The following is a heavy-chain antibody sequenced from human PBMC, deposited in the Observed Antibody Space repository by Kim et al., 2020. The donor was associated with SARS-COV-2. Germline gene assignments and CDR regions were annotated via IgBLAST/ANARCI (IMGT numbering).Heavy chain of an antibody. Sequence: ASVKVSCKASGYTFTSYGISWVRQAPGQGLEWMGWISTYNGNTKYEQKLQGRVTMTTDTSTSTVYMELRSLISDDSAVYYCARNYYDSSGYYWFDPWGQGTLVTVSS. CDR3: ARNYYDSSGYYWFDP. V-gene: IGHV1-18*01. CDR1: GYTFTSYG. D-gene: IGHD3-22*01. J-gene: IGHJ5*02. CDR2: ISTYNGNT.